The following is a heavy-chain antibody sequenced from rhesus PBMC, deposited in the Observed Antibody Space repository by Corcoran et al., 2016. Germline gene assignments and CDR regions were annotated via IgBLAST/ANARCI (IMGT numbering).Heavy chain of an antibody. CDR1: GFTFSDSY. V-gene: IGHV3-178*01. D-gene: IGHD1-44*02. J-gene: IGHJ4*01. CDR3: VRDREGYDY. CDR2: ISNGGDNT. Sequence: EVQLVESGGGLAKPGGSLRLSCAGSGFTFSDSYMDWVRKAPGKGLEWVARISNGGDNTWHADSVKGRVTISRENAKNTLYLQMNSLRAEDTAVYYCVRDREGYDYWGQGVLVTVSS.